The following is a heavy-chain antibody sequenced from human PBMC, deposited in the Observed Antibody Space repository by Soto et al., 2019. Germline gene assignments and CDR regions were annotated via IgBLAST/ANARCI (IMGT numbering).Heavy chain of an antibody. CDR1: GGSISSSSYY. CDR2: IYYSGST. CDR3: ARRTVAYYYYGMDV. V-gene: IGHV4-39*01. Sequence: PSETLSLTCTVSGGSISSSSYYWGWIRQPPGKGLEWIGSIYYSGSTYYNPSLKSRVTISVDTSKNQFSLKLSSVTAADTAVYYCARRTVAYYYYGMDVWGQGTTVTVSS. J-gene: IGHJ6*02. D-gene: IGHD6-19*01.